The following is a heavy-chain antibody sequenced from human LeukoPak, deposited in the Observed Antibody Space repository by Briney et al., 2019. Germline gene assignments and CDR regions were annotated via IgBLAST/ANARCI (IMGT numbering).Heavy chain of an antibody. CDR1: GFTFSSYS. J-gene: IGHJ4*02. CDR3: AGAYDFWSGYPYYFDY. D-gene: IGHD3-3*01. CDR2: ISSSSSYI. V-gene: IGHV3-21*01. Sequence: PGGSLRLSSAASGFTFSSYSMNWVRQASGKGLEWVPYISSSSSYIYYADSVKGRFTISRDNAKNSLYLQMNSLRAEDTAVYYCAGAYDFWSGYPYYFDYWGQGTLVTVSS.